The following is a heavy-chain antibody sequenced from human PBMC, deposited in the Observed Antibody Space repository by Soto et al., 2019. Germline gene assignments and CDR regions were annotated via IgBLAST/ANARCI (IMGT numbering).Heavy chain of an antibody. D-gene: IGHD6-6*01. J-gene: IGHJ6*03. V-gene: IGHV1-8*01. CDR3: ARVVQGLQLAPYYYYYYMDV. CDR2: MNPNSGNT. CDR1: GYTFTSYD. Sequence: ASVKVSCKASGYTFTSYDINWVRQATGQGLEWMGWMNPNSGNTGYAQKFQGRVTMTRNTSISTAYMELSSLRSEDTAVYYCARVVQGLQLAPYYYYYYMDVWGKGTTVTVSS.